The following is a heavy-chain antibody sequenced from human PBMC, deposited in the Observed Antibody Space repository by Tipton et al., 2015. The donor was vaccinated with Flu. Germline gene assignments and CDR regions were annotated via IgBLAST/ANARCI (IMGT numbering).Heavy chain of an antibody. CDR3: ARAHDSSGYYFPLPFDY. Sequence: TLSLTCSVSGYSISSSYYWGWVRRPPGKGLEWIGTIYHSGTTYYNPSLKSRLTISVDTSKNQFSLNLSSVTAADTAVYYCARAHDSSGYYFPLPFDYWGQGTLVTVSS. J-gene: IGHJ4*02. CDR1: GYSISSSYY. CDR2: IYHSGTT. V-gene: IGHV4-38-2*02. D-gene: IGHD3-22*01.